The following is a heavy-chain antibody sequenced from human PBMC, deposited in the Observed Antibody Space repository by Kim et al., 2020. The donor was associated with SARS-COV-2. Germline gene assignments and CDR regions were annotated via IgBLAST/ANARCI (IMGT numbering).Heavy chain of an antibody. CDR3: ARGPFSVNYWMIVVVITYFDY. V-gene: IGHV4-34*01. D-gene: IGHD3-22*01. J-gene: IGHJ4*02. CDR2: INHSGST. Sequence: SETLSLTCAVYGGSFSGYYWSWIRQPPGKGLEWIGEINHSGSTNYNPSLKSRVTISVDTSKNQFSLKLSSVTAADTAVYYCARGPFSVNYWMIVVVITYFDYWGQGTLVTVSS. CDR1: GGSFSGYY.